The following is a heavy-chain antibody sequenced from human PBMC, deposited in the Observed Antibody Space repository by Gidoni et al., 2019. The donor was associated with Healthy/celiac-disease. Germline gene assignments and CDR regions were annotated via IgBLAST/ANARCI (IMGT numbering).Heavy chain of an antibody. J-gene: IGHJ4*02. CDR2: IYHSGST. V-gene: IGHV4-38-2*01. CDR1: GYSISSGYY. D-gene: IGHD5-12*01. Sequence: QVQLQESGPGLVKPSETLSLTCAVSGYSISSGYYWGWIRQPPGKGLEWIGSIYHSGSTYYNPSLKSRVTISVDTSKNQFSLKLSSVTAADTAVYYCARRGRDGYNLDYWGQGTLVTVSS. CDR3: ARRGRDGYNLDY.